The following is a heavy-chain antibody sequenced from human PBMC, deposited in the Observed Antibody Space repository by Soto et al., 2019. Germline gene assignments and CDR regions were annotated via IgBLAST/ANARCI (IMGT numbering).Heavy chain of an antibody. J-gene: IGHJ6*02. CDR1: GGTFSSYD. CDR3: ARGWYSGYDSKKYYYYGMDV. V-gene: IGHV1-8*02. Sequence: ASVKVSCKASGGTFSSYDINWVRQATGQGLEWMGWMNPNSGNTGYAQKFQGRVTMTRNTSISTAYMELSSLRSEDTAVYYCARGWYSGYDSKKYYYYGMDVWGQGTTVTVSS. CDR2: MNPNSGNT. D-gene: IGHD5-12*01.